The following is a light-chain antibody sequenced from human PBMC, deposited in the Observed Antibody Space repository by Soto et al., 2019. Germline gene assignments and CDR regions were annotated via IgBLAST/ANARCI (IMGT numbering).Light chain of an antibody. J-gene: IGLJ3*02. V-gene: IGLV2-8*01. CDR1: SSDVGFYNY. CDR2: EVT. CDR3: SSNEGGDNGV. Sequence: QSALTQPPSASGSPGQSVTISCTGTSSDVGFYNYVSWYQQHPGKAPKLMIYEVTKRPSGVPDRFSGSKSGKTASLTVHGLQAEDEADYYCSSNEGGDNGVFGGGTKVTVL.